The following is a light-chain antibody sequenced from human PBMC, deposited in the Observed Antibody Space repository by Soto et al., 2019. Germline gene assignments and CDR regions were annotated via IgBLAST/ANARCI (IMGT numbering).Light chain of an antibody. CDR1: QSLLHITGETF. J-gene: IGKJ1*01. V-gene: IGKV2-29*01. CDR3: HQRQSWPRT. Sequence: DVVMTQTHLHLSVAPGQPASISCKSSQSLLHITGETFLFWYLQKPGQSPQLRIYEVSTRVSGVPDRFIGSGSGTDITLTISDVQPEDLSLYDCHQRQSWPRTFGQGTKLDNK. CDR2: EVS.